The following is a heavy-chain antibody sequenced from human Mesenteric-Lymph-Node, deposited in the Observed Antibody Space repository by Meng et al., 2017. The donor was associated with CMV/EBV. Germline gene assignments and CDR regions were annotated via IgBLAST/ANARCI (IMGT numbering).Heavy chain of an antibody. J-gene: IGHJ5*02. V-gene: IGHV4-59*02. CDR1: GASVSSYY. D-gene: IGHD2-2*01. Sequence: SETLSLTCTVSGASVSSYYWSWIRQPPGKGLEWIGYISYTGSTNYNPSLKSPVAISVDTSKNQCSLKVHSVTAADTAVYYCARDRYCSSTSCYQRRNWFDPWGQGTLVTVSS. CDR3: ARDRYCSSTSCYQRRNWFDP. CDR2: ISYTGST.